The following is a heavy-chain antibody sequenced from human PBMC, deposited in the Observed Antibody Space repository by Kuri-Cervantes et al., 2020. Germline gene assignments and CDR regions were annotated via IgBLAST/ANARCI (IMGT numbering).Heavy chain of an antibody. V-gene: IGHV3-33*01. CDR1: GFTFSSYG. J-gene: IGHJ4*02. D-gene: IGHD2-2*01. CDR2: IWYDGSNK. CDR3: ARDQGGYCSSTSCPRREFDY. Sequence: GESLKISCAASGFTFSSYGMHWVRQAPGKGLEWVAVIWYDGSNKYYADSVKGRFTISRDNSKNSLYLQMNSLRAEDTAVYYCARDQGGYCSSTSCPRREFDYWGQGTLVTVSS.